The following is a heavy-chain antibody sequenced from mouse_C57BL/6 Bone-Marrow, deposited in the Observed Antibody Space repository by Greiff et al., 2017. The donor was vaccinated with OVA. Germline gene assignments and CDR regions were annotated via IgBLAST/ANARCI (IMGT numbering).Heavy chain of an antibody. CDR3: AIPFTTVLDY. CDR2: IHPNSGST. D-gene: IGHD1-1*01. V-gene: IGHV1-64*01. J-gene: IGHJ2*01. Sequence: QVQLKQPGAELVKPGASVKLSCKASGYTFTSYWMHWVKQRPGQGLEWIGMIHPNSGSTNYNEKFKSKATLTVDKSSSTAYMQLSSLTSEDSAVYYCAIPFTTVLDYWGQGTTLTVSS. CDR1: GYTFTSYW.